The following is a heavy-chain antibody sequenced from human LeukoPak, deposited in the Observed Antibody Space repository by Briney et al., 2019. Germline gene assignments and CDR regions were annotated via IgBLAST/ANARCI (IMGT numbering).Heavy chain of an antibody. CDR3: ARDPYSGNYGAYYYYYMDV. CDR2: ITSVSSYI. CDR1: GFSFSTYN. V-gene: IGHV3-21*01. Sequence: GRSLRLSCAASGFSFSTYNMNWVRQAPGQRLEWVSSITSVSSYIYYADSVKGRFTISRDNDKSSLYLQMDSLRAEDTAVYYCARDPYSGNYGAYYYYYMDVWGKGTTVTISS. D-gene: IGHD1-26*01. J-gene: IGHJ6*03.